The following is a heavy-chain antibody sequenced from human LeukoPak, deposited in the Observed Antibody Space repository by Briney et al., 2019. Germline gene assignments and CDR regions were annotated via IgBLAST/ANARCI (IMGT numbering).Heavy chain of an antibody. CDR3: AKHSLKTGYGSGRIWDY. CDR1: GFTFSSYW. V-gene: IGHV3-74*01. Sequence: GGSLRLSCAASGFTFSSYWMHWVRQAPGKGLVWVSRISSDGSRTNYADSVKGLFTISIYNSRITLNLQMTSLPAADTSVYYCAKHSLKTGYGSGRIWDYCGQGTLVTVSS. CDR2: ISSDGSRT. J-gene: IGHJ4*02. D-gene: IGHD6-19*01.